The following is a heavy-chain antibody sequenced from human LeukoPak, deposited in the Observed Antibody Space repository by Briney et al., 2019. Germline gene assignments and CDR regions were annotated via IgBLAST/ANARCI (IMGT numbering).Heavy chain of an antibody. V-gene: IGHV5-51*01. Sequence: GESLKISCKGSGYSFTSHWIGWVRQMPRKGREWMGFIYPGDSDTRYSPSFQGQVTISADKSISTAYLQWSSLKASDTAMYYCATPSVAEAFDIWGQGTMVTVSS. CDR2: IYPGDSDT. CDR3: ATPSVAEAFDI. J-gene: IGHJ3*02. CDR1: GYSFTSHW. D-gene: IGHD6-19*01.